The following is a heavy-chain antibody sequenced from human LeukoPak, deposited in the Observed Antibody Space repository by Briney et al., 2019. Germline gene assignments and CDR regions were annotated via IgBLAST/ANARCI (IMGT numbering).Heavy chain of an antibody. CDR2: IDPSGGST. Sequence: VASVKVSFKASGYTFTSYYMHWVRQAPGQGLEWMGIIDPSGGSTGYAQKFQGRVTMTRDTSTSTVYMELSSLRSEDRAVYYCARAYYYDSSGYPVYFDYWGQGTLVTVSS. V-gene: IGHV1-46*01. CDR3: ARAYYYDSSGYPVYFDY. D-gene: IGHD3-22*01. CDR1: GYTFTSYY. J-gene: IGHJ4*02.